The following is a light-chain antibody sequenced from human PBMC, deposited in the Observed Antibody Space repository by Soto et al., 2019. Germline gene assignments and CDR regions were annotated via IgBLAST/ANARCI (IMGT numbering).Light chain of an antibody. V-gene: IGKV3-11*01. J-gene: IGKJ4*01. CDR3: QQRSNWPLLT. CDR2: DAS. CDR1: QSVSSY. Sequence: EIVLTQSPATLSLSPGERATLSCRASQSVSSYLAWYQQKPGQAPRLLIYDASNRATGIPARFSGSGSGTDFTLTISSLGPEDFAVYYCQQRSNWPLLTFGVGTKVEIK.